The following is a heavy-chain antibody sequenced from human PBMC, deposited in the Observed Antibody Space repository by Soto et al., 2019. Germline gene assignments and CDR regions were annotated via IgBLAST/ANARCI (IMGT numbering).Heavy chain of an antibody. CDR1: GASISGSYYY. D-gene: IGHD1-20*01. J-gene: IGHJ4*02. CDR3: ATSQKGYNWNYFDH. V-gene: IGHV4-39*01. CDR2: VFYTGFT. Sequence: SETLSLTCAVSGASISGSYYYWACLRQSPGKGPEWIGSVFYTGFTSYNPSLESRVSVSVDTSKSQFSLKLSAVTAADTAVYYCATSQKGYNWNYFDHWGQGALVTVS.